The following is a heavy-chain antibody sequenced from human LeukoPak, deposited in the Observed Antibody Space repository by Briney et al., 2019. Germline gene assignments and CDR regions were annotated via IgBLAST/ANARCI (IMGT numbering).Heavy chain of an antibody. CDR1: GFTFSSYS. D-gene: IGHD6-19*01. V-gene: IGHV3-21*01. CDR2: ISSSSSYI. CDR3: ARVIAVAGTPTTAY. Sequence: GGSLRLSCAASGFTFSSYSMNWVRQAPGKGLEWVSSISSSSSYIYYADSVKGRFTISRDNAKNSLYLQMNSLRAEDTAVYYCARVIAVAGTPTTAYWGQGTLVTVSS. J-gene: IGHJ4*02.